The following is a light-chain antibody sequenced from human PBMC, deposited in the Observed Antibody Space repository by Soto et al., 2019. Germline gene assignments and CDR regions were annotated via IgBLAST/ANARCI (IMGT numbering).Light chain of an antibody. CDR3: SSYTSSSTFYV. V-gene: IGLV2-14*01. Sequence: QSALTQPASVSGSPGQSITISCTGTSSDVGGYNYVSWYQQHPGKDPKLMIYDVSNRPSGVSNRFSGSKSGNTASLTISGLQAEDEADYYCSSYTSSSTFYVFGTGTKVTVL. J-gene: IGLJ1*01. CDR1: SSDVGGYNY. CDR2: DVS.